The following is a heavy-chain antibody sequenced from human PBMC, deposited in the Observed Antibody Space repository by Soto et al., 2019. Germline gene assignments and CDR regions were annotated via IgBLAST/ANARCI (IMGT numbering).Heavy chain of an antibody. CDR1: GGSIGSSSYY. V-gene: IGHV4-39*01. J-gene: IGHJ4*01. D-gene: IGHD6-19*01. CDR3: ARWGAVTVSPFDY. Sequence: PSETLSLTCTVSGGSIGSSSYYWGWIRQPPGKGLEWIGTIYYSGTTYYNPSLKSRVTMSVDRSKNQFSLKLSSVTAADTAVYYCARWGAVTVSPFDYWGQGTMVTVYS. CDR2: IYYSGTT.